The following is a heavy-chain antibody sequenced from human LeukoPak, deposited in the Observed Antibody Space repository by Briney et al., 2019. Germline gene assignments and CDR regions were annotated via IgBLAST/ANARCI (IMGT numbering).Heavy chain of an antibody. J-gene: IGHJ4*02. V-gene: IGHV3-23*01. Sequence: GGSLRLSCAASGFTFSSYAMSWVRQAPGKGLGWVSAISGSGGSTYYADSVKGRFTISRDNSKNTLYLQMNSLRAEDTAVYYCAKGSSGWYYFDYWGQGTLVTVSS. CDR2: ISGSGGST. D-gene: IGHD6-19*01. CDR3: AKGSSGWYYFDY. CDR1: GFTFSSYA.